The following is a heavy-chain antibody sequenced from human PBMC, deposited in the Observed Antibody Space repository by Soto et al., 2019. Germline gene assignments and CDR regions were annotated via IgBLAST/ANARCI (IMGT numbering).Heavy chain of an antibody. D-gene: IGHD1-26*01. J-gene: IGHJ4*01. CDR1: GFPFNNAW. V-gene: IGHV3-15*07. CDR2: VISKADGGSG. Sequence: PGGSLRLSCAASGFPFNNAWINWVRQVPGKGLEWVGRVISKADGGSGDYAAPVKGRFVVSRDDSKDIVYLQMNSLKIEDTGVYYCTTDSRTTLPEIRFDYWGHGTQVTVSS. CDR3: TTDSRTTLPEIRFDY.